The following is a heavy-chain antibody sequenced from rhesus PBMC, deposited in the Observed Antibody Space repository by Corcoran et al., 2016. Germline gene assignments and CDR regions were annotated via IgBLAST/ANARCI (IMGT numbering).Heavy chain of an antibody. Sequence: EVQLVETGGGLVQPGGSLRLSCGASGFTLRSHGMSWVRQAPGKGLEWVSGITNTGDRTFYADSVKGRFTISRDNSKNTLSLQMNSLRPEDTAVYYCSTDPGGVCCTFDYWGQGVLVTVSS. J-gene: IGHJ4*01. CDR2: ITNTGDRT. D-gene: IGHD2-39*02. CDR3: STDPGGVCCTFDY. CDR1: GFTLRSHG. V-gene: IGHV3S5*01.